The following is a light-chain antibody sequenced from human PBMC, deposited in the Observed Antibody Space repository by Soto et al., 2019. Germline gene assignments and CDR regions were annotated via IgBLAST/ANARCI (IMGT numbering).Light chain of an antibody. CDR3: QQYNSYSPA. J-gene: IGKJ1*01. Sequence: DIQMTQSPSTLSASVGGRVTITCRASQSISSWLAWYQQKPGKAPKLLIYKASSLESGVPSRFSGSGSGTEFTLTISSLQPDDFATYYCQQYNSYSPAFGQGTKVDIK. V-gene: IGKV1-5*03. CDR1: QSISSW. CDR2: KAS.